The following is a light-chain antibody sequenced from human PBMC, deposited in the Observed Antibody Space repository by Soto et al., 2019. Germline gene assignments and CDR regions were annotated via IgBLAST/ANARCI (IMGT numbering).Light chain of an antibody. CDR1: SSDVGGYNY. Sequence: QSALTQPPSASGSPGQSVTISCTGTSSDVGGYNYVSWYQQHPGKAPKLMIYEVSKRPSGVPDRFSGSKSGNTASLTVSGLREEEEAFYSGTPYAVTNNFERVFAGGA. V-gene: IGLV2-8*01. CDR2: EVS. J-gene: IGLJ3*02. CDR3: TPYAVTNNFERV.